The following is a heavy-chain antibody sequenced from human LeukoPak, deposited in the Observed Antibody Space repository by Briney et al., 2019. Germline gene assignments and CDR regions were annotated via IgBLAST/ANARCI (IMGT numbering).Heavy chain of an antibody. J-gene: IGHJ3*02. CDR2: IHISETT. CDR3: AREMEARSSNAFDI. CDR1: GDSISSYY. Sequence: SETPSLTCTVSGDSISSYYWSWIRQPAGKGLEWIGRIHISETTNNNPSLKSRVTMSLDTSKNQFSLRLSSVTAADTAVYYCAREMEARSSNAFDIWGQGTMVTVSS. V-gene: IGHV4-4*07. D-gene: IGHD1-26*01.